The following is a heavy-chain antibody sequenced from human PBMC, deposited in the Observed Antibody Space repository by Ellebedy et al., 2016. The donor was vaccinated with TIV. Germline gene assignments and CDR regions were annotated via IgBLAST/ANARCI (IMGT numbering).Heavy chain of an antibody. Sequence: AASVKVSCKASGYTFTKYGLTWVRQARGQGLEWMGWISTYNGNTNSVQKFQGRVTMTTDTSTSTAYMELRSLTSNDTAMYYCTRVQPHYFNSWGQGTQVTVSS. CDR1: GYTFTKYG. CDR3: TRVQPHYFNS. J-gene: IGHJ4*02. V-gene: IGHV1-18*01. CDR2: ISTYNGNT. D-gene: IGHD2-2*01.